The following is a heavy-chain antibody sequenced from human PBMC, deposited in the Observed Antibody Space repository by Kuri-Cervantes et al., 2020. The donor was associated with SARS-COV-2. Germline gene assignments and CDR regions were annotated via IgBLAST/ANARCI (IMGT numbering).Heavy chain of an antibody. CDR2: IYYSGST. D-gene: IGHD3-16*01. Sequence: SETLSLTCAVYGGSFSGYYWSWIRQHPGKGLEWIGYIYYSGSTYYNPSLKSLITISADTSKNQFSLNLSSVTAADTAVYYCARGYVIGGVDVWGQGTTVTVSS. V-gene: IGHV4-31*01. CDR3: ARGYVIGGVDV. CDR1: GGSFSGYY. J-gene: IGHJ6*02.